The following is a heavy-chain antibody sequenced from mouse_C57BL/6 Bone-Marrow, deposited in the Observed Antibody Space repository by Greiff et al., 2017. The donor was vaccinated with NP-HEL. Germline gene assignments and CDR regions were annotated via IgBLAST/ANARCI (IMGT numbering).Heavy chain of an antibody. CDR2: ISNGGGST. CDR3: ARQEDLYAMDY. V-gene: IGHV5-12*01. J-gene: IGHJ4*01. CDR1: GFTFSDYY. Sequence: EVMLVESGGGLVQPGGSLKLSCAASGFTFSDYYMYWVRQTPEKRLEWVAYISNGGGSTYYPDTVKGRFTISRDNAKNTLYLQMSRLKSEDTAMYYCARQEDLYAMDYWGQGTSVTVSS.